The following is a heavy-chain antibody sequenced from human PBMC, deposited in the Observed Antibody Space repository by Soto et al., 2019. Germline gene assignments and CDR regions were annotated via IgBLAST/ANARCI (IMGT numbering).Heavy chain of an antibody. Sequence: QVQLVESGGGVVQPGRSLRLSCAASGFTFSSYGMHWVHQAPGKGLEWVAVIWYDGSNKYYADSVKGRFTISRDNSKNTLYLQMNSLRAEDTAVYYCARDQGYYYDSSGYYGPIDYWGQGTLVTVSS. V-gene: IGHV3-33*01. CDR2: IWYDGSNK. J-gene: IGHJ4*02. CDR1: GFTFSSYG. D-gene: IGHD3-22*01. CDR3: ARDQGYYYDSSGYYGPIDY.